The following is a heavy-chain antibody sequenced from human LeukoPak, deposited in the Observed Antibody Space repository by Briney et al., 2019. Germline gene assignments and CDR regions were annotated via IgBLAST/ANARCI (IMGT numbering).Heavy chain of an antibody. Sequence: GGSLRLSCAASGFTFSSYAMHWVRQAPGKGLEWVAVISYDGSNKYYADSVKGRFTISRDNSKNTLYLQMNSLRAEDTAVYYCARDSGYCSGGSCYSYYYMDVWGKGTTVTVSS. J-gene: IGHJ6*03. CDR1: GFTFSSYA. V-gene: IGHV3-30*04. D-gene: IGHD2-15*01. CDR3: ARDSGYCSGGSCYSYYYMDV. CDR2: ISYDGSNK.